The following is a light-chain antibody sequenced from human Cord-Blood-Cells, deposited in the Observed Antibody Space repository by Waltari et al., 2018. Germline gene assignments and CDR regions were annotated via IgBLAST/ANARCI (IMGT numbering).Light chain of an antibody. CDR1: QSVLYSSNNKNY. J-gene: IGKJ1*01. CDR2: WAS. CDR3: QQYYSTPLT. Sequence: DIVMTQSPDSLAVSLGERATINCKSSQSVLYSSNNKNYLAWYQQKPGQPPKLLIYWASTRESGVPDRFRRSGSGTDFTLTISSLQAEDVAVYYCQQYYSTPLTFGQGTKVEIK. V-gene: IGKV4-1*01.